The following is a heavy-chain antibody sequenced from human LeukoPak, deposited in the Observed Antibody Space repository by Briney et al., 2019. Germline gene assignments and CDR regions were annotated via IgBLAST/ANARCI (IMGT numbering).Heavy chain of an antibody. CDR1: GFTFSSYS. D-gene: IGHD3-10*01. CDR3: ARDRNGGY. J-gene: IGHJ4*02. V-gene: IGHV3-48*04. Sequence: GGSLRLSCAASGFTFSSYSMNWVRQAPGKGLEWVSYISSSSSTIYYADSVKGRFTISRDNAKNLLYLQMNSLRAEDTAVYYCARDRNGGYWGQGTLVTVSS. CDR2: ISSSSSTI.